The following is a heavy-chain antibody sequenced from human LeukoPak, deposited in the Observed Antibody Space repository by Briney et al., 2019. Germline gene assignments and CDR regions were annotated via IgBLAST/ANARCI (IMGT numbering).Heavy chain of an antibody. D-gene: IGHD3-16*01. J-gene: IGHJ6*03. CDR2: IKGTGLTT. CDR1: GFTFSDYY. Sequence: PGGSLRLSCAASGFTFSDYYMSWIRQAPGKGLEWVSTIKGTGLTTYYADSVKGRFTISRDNAKNSLFLQMSSLRADDTAIYCCARAGELRYMDVWGKGTAVTVSS. CDR3: ARAGELRYMDV. V-gene: IGHV3-11*04.